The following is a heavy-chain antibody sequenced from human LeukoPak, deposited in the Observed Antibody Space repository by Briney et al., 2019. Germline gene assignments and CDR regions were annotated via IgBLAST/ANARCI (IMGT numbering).Heavy chain of an antibody. CDR2: INHSGST. J-gene: IGHJ4*02. CDR3: ARGVGASHFDY. Sequence: GSLRLSCAASGFTFSSYWMNWVRQPPGKGLEWIGEINHSGSTYYNPSLKSRVTISVDTSKNQFSLKLSSVTAADTAVYYCARGVGASHFDYWGQGTLLTVSS. CDR1: GFTFSSYW. V-gene: IGHV4-34*01. D-gene: IGHD1-26*01.